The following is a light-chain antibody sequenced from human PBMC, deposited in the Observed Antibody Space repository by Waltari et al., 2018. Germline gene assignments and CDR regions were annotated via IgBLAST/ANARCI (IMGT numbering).Light chain of an antibody. J-gene: IGKJ5*01. Sequence: EIVLTQSPATLSLSPGERATLSCRASQSVRSYLAWYQQKPGQAPRLLFFDASKRATGIPARFSGRGSWTNFTRTISSLEPEDSAIYYCQQRDNWPPAITVGQGTRLEIK. CDR1: QSVRSY. V-gene: IGKV3-11*01. CDR2: DAS. CDR3: QQRDNWPPAIT.